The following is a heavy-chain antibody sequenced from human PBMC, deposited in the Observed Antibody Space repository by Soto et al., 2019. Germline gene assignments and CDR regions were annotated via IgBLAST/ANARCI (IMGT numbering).Heavy chain of an antibody. CDR2: ISAYNGNT. Sequence: QVQLVQSGAEVKKPGASVKVSCKASGYTFTSYGISWVRQAPGQGLEWMGWISAYNGNTNYAQKLQGRVTMTTDTSTSTAYMELRSLRSDDTALYYCARAPYDFWSGSYYYYGMDVWGQGTTVTVSS. D-gene: IGHD3-3*01. V-gene: IGHV1-18*04. CDR3: ARAPYDFWSGSYYYYGMDV. J-gene: IGHJ6*02. CDR1: GYTFTSYG.